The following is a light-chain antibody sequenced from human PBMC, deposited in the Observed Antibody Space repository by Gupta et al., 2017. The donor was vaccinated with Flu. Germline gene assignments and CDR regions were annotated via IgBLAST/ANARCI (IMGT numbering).Light chain of an antibody. V-gene: IGKV3-15*01. CDR2: GAS. J-gene: IGKJ1*01. CDR3: LQYNKFWT. CDR1: QSISSN. Sequence: PGERATLSCRASQSISSNLAWYQQRPGQAPRLLIHGASTRATGVPARFSGSGSGTEFTLTVSSLQSEDFAVYFCLQYNKFWTFGPGTKVEIK.